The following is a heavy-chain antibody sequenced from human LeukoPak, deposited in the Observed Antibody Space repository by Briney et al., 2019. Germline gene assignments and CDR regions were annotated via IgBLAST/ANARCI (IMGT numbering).Heavy chain of an antibody. J-gene: IGHJ4*02. CDR1: GFTFSDYY. V-gene: IGHV3-11*01. CDR2: ISSSGSTI. CDR3: ATSSLWFGGLFSL. D-gene: IGHD3-10*01. Sequence: TAGGSLRLSCAASGFTFSDYYMSWIRQAPGKGLEWVSYISSSGSTIYYADSVKGRSTISRDNAKNSLYLQMNSLRAEDTAVYYCATSSLWFGGLFSLWGQGTLVTVSS.